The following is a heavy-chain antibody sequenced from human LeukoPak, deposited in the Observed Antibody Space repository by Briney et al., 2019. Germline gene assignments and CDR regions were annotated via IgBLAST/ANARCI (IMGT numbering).Heavy chain of an antibody. J-gene: IGHJ4*02. CDR1: GGSISSYY. CDR2: IYYSGST. Sequence: SETLSLTCTVSGGSISSYYWSWIRQPPGKGLEWIGYIYYSGSTNYNPSLKSRVTISVDTSKNQFSLKLSSVTAADKAVYYCARGVRGSTAAGTFDYWGQGTLVTVSS. V-gene: IGHV4-59*01. D-gene: IGHD6-13*01. CDR3: ARGVRGSTAAGTFDY.